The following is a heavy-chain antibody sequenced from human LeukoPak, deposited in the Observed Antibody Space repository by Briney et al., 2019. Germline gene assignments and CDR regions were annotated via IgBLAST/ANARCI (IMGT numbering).Heavy chain of an antibody. V-gene: IGHV3-9*03. Sequence: GGSLRLSCEASGFTFDDYAIHWVRQAPGKGLEWVSGISWNSNSIGYADSVKGRFTISRDNPKNSLHLLMSSLRAEDMALYYCAKSTDCCLNYGDYGYFDSWGQGTLVTVSS. D-gene: IGHD4-17*01. CDR2: ISWNSNSI. CDR3: AKSTDCCLNYGDYGYFDS. J-gene: IGHJ4*02. CDR1: GFTFDDYA.